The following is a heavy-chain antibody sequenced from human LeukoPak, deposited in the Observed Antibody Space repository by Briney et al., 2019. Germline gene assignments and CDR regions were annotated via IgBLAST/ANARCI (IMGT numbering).Heavy chain of an antibody. D-gene: IGHD2-15*01. V-gene: IGHV3-9*01. CDR3: ASWWGSFA. J-gene: IGHJ4*02. CDR2: ISWNSGSI. Sequence: GGSLRLSCAASGFTFDDYAMHWVRQAPGKGLEWVSGISWNSGSIGYADSVKGRFTISRDNAKNSLYLQMNSLRAEDTAVYYCASWWGSFAWGQGTLVTVSS. CDR1: GFTFDDYA.